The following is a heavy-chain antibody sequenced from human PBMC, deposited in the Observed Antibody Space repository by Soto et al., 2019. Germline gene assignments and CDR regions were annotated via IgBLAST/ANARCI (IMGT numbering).Heavy chain of an antibody. J-gene: IGHJ6*02. V-gene: IGHV3-30*18. CDR1: GFTFSSYG. Sequence: GGSLRLSCAASGFTFSSYGMHWVRQAPGKGLEWVAVISYDGSNKYYADSVKGRFTISRDNSKNTLYLQMNSLRAEDTAVYYCAKDGEFLGEWPAYYGMDVWGQGTTVTVSS. CDR3: AKDGEFLGEWPAYYGMDV. D-gene: IGHD3-16*01. CDR2: ISYDGSNK.